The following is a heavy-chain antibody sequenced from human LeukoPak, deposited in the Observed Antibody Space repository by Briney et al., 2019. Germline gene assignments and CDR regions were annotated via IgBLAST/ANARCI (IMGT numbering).Heavy chain of an antibody. Sequence: GGSLRLSCAASEFSFSIYAMSWVRQAPGKGLEWVSSITSSGESTYYAGSVKGRFTISRDNSKNTVYLQINSLRAEETAVYYCARDRPNYYGSNGHYYQRNGDHWGQGTLVTVSS. CDR1: EFSFSIYA. J-gene: IGHJ5*02. CDR3: ARDRPNYYGSNGHYYQRNGDH. CDR2: ITSSGEST. V-gene: IGHV3-23*01. D-gene: IGHD3-22*01.